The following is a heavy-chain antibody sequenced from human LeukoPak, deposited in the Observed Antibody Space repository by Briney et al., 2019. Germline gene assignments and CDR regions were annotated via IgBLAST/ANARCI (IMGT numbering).Heavy chain of an antibody. Sequence: AETLSLTCTVSGGSISSSNCYWGWIRQPPGKGLEGNRSICYSSNTYYNPSIKSRITVSVDTSKNQLYLKLSSVTAADTAVYYCGSLARSGSYPFDYWGQGTLVTVSS. V-gene: IGHV4-39*07. CDR2: ICYSSNT. CDR3: GSLARSGSYPFDY. J-gene: IGHJ4*02. D-gene: IGHD3-10*01. CDR1: GGSISSSNCY.